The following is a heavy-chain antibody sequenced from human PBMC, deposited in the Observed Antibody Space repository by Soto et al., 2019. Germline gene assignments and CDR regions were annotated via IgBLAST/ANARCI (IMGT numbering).Heavy chain of an antibody. CDR2: VYYTGRT. CDR3: ARDYSYFDH. D-gene: IGHD3-10*01. J-gene: IGHJ4*03. CDR1: GGSFKSVSYY. V-gene: IGHV4-61*01. Sequence: LSLTCTVSGGSFKSVSYYWSWVRQPPGKGLEWIGYVYYTGRTSYSPSLKSRVTISADTSKNQFSLILTSVPATDTAVYYFARDYSYFDHRGKRSRVTVSS.